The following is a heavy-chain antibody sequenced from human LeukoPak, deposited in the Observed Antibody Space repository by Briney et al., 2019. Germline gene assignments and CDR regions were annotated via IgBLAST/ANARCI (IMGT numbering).Heavy chain of an antibody. D-gene: IGHD6-13*01. CDR2: INHSGST. J-gene: IGHJ5*02. CDR3: ARKQQLVRGHWFGP. CDR1: GGSFSGYY. Sequence: KTSETLSLTCAVYGGSFSGYYWSWIRQPPGKGLEWIGEINHSGSTNYNPSLKSRVTISVDTSKNQFSLKLSSVTAADTAVYYCARKQQLVRGHWFGPWGQGTLVTVSS. V-gene: IGHV4-34*01.